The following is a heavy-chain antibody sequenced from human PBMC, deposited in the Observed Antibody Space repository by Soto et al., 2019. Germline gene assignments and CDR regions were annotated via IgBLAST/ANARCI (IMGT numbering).Heavy chain of an antibody. CDR3: ARLYGLDAFDI. Sequence: PSETLSLTCAVYGGSFSGYYWSWIRQPPGKGLEWIGEINHSGSTNYNPSLKSRVTISVDTSKNQFSLKLSSVTAADTAVYYCARLYGLDAFDIWGQGTMVT. V-gene: IGHV4-34*01. J-gene: IGHJ3*02. CDR2: INHSGST. CDR1: GGSFSGYY. D-gene: IGHD3-16*02.